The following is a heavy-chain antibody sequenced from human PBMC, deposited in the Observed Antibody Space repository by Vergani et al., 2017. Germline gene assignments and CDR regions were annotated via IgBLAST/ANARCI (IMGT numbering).Heavy chain of an antibody. CDR1: GFTFSTYA. D-gene: IGHD2-15*01. Sequence: EVQLLESGGSLKQPGGSVRLSCAASGFTFSTYAMNWVRQAPGKGLEWVSALTGGGGSTYYADSFKGRFIISRDNSKNTLYLQMNSLRAEDTAVYYCAKPTAGCSVGSFPSVYWGQGTLVTVSS. CDR2: LTGGGGST. CDR3: AKPTAGCSVGSFPSVY. J-gene: IGHJ4*02. V-gene: IGHV3-23*01.